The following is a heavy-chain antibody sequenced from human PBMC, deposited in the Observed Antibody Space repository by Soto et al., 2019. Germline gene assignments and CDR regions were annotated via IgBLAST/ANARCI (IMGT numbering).Heavy chain of an antibody. CDR2: INPSGGST. D-gene: IGHD1-7*01. J-gene: IGHJ5*02. Sequence: ASVKVSCKASGSTFTSYYMHWVRQAPGQGLKWMGIINPSGGSTSYAQKFQGRVTMTRDTATSTVYMERSSQRSEDTDVYYCARESPPKSPYNWNYGCNWFYPWGQGTMVTVAS. CDR3: ARESPPKSPYNWNYGCNWFYP. CDR1: GSTFTSYY. V-gene: IGHV1-46*01.